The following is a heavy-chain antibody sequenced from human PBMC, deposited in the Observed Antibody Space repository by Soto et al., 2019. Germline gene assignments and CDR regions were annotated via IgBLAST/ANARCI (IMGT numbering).Heavy chain of an antibody. Sequence: QPLSLTFAITGDSVSSNSAGCSLVRHSPSRGLERLGRTYYRSKWYYEYAVSVRGRITINPDTSKNQYSLQLNSVTPEDTAVYFCARGEQYSGRIFDYWGQGTLVTVSS. CDR3: ARGEQYSGRIFDY. CDR1: GDSVSSNSAG. D-gene: IGHD1-26*01. J-gene: IGHJ4*01. CDR2: TYYRSKWYY. V-gene: IGHV6-1*01.